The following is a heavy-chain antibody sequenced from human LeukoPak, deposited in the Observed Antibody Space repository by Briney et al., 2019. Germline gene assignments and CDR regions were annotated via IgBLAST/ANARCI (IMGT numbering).Heavy chain of an antibody. Sequence: SETLSLTCTVSGVSISSSSYYWGWIRQPPGKGLEWIGSIYHSESTNYNPSLKSRVTISVDKSKNQFPLKLSSVTAADTAVYYCARSGYDFWRQFDPWGQGTLVTVSS. J-gene: IGHJ5*02. D-gene: IGHD3-3*01. V-gene: IGHV4-39*06. CDR3: ARSGYDFWRQFDP. CDR1: GVSISSSSYY. CDR2: IYHSEST.